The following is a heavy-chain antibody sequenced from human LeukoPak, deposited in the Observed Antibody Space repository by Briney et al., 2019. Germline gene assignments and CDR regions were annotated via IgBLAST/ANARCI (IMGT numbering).Heavy chain of an antibody. J-gene: IGHJ5*02. CDR2: ISWNSGSI. CDR1: GFTFDDYA. V-gene: IGHV3-9*01. D-gene: IGHD3-22*01. CDR3: AKDHSPYYYDSSGYYESWFDP. Sequence: GRSLRLSCAASGFTFDDYAMHWVRQAPGKGLEWVSGISWNSGSIGYADSVKGRFTISRDNAKNSLYLQVNSLRAEDTALYYCAKDHSPYYYDSSGYYESWFDPWGQGTLVTVSS.